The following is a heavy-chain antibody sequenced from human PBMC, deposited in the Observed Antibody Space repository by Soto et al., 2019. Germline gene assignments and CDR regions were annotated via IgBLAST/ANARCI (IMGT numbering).Heavy chain of an antibody. J-gene: IGHJ2*01. CDR2: ISWNSGSI. D-gene: IGHD4-17*01. CDR3: ARSGTTVVNWYFDL. V-gene: IGHV3-9*01. CDR1: GFTFDDYA. Sequence: EVQLVESGGGLVQPGRSLRLSCAASGFTFDDYAMHWVRQAPGKGLEWVSGISWNSGSIGYADSVKGRFTISRDNAKNSLYLQMNSLRAGDTAVYYCARSGTTVVNWYFDLWGRGTLVTVSS.